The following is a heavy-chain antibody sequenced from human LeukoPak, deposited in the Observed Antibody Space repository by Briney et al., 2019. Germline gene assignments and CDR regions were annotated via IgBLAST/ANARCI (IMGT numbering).Heavy chain of an antibody. CDR2: ISAYNGNT. D-gene: IGHD3-10*01. J-gene: IGHJ4*02. Sequence: GASVKVSCKASGYTFTSYGISWVRQAPGQGLEWMGWISAYNGNTNYAQKLQGRVTMTTDTSTSTAYMELSSLRSEDTAVYYCARGVLLWFGELLSFDYWGQGTLVTVSS. V-gene: IGHV1-18*01. CDR1: GYTFTSYG. CDR3: ARGVLLWFGELLSFDY.